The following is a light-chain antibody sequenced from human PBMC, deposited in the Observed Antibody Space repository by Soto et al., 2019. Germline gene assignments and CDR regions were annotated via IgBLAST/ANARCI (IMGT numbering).Light chain of an antibody. CDR1: SGDIGRYKF. J-gene: IGLJ2*01. Sequence: QSVLTQPASVSGSPGQSVTISCTGTSGDIGRYKFVSWFQQHPGKAPKLLIFEGTNRPSGVSHRFSGSKSGNTASLTISGLQPEDEAMYFCISSTNTNTLVIFGGGTQLTLL. CDR3: ISSTNTNTLVI. V-gene: IGLV2-14*01. CDR2: EGT.